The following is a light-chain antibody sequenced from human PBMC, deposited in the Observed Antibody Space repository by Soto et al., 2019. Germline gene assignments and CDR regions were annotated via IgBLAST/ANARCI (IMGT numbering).Light chain of an antibody. Sequence: DIQMTQSPSSLSASVGDTVTITCRASHRISNYLAWFQQKPGKAPRSLMYAVSYLQSGVPSKFSGSGSGTEFNLTISSLQTEDFATYYCQQYNSYPWTFGQGTKVDLK. J-gene: IGKJ1*01. V-gene: IGKV1-16*02. CDR3: QQYNSYPWT. CDR2: AVS. CDR1: HRISNY.